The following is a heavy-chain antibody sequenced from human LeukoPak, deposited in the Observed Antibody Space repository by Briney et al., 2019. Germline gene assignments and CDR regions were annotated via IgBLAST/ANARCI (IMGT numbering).Heavy chain of an antibody. D-gene: IGHD6-6*01. CDR1: GFTFSSYE. CDR2: ISSTGSAI. J-gene: IGHJ4*02. CDR3: ARDSRYSSSDY. Sequence: GGSLRLSCAASGFTFSSYEMNCVRQAPGKGLEWVSYISSTGSAIYYADSVKGRFTISRDNAKNSLYLRMNSLRAEDTAVYYCARDSRYSSSDYWGQGTLVTVSS. V-gene: IGHV3-48*03.